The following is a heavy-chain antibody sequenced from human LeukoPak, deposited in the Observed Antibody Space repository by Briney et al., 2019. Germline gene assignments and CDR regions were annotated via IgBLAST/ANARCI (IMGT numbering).Heavy chain of an antibody. CDR2: ISGSGGST. CDR3: ASRPVEMATIPPGRGY. V-gene: IGHV3-23*01. J-gene: IGHJ4*02. D-gene: IGHD5-24*01. Sequence: GGSLRLSCAASGFTFSSYAMSWVRQAPGKGLEWVSAISGSGGSTYYADSVKGRFTISRDNSKNTLYLQMNSLRAEDTAVYYCASRPVEMATIPPGRGYWGQGTLVTVSS. CDR1: GFTFSSYA.